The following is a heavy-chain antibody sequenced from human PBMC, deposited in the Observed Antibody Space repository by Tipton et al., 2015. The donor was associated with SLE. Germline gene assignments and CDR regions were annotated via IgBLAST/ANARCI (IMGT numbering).Heavy chain of an antibody. CDR1: GGSISSYF. CDR2: IYYTGKT. Sequence: TLSLTCTVSGGSISSYFWSWIRQHPGKGLEWIGYIYYTGKTVYNPSLKSRLTISVDTSHNQFSLRLSSMTAADTAMYYCARSRDKATDSFDVWGLGTMVTVSS. V-gene: IGHV4-31*03. J-gene: IGHJ3*01. CDR3: ARSRDKATDSFDV. D-gene: IGHD5-24*01.